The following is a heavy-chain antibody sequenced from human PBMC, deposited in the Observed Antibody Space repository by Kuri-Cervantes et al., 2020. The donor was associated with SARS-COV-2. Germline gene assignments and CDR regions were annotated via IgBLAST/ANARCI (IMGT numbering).Heavy chain of an antibody. CDR1: GFTFSDHY. V-gene: IGHV3-72*01. Sequence: GESLKISCAASGFTFSDHYMDWVRQAPGKGLEWVGRTRNKVNSYTTKYAASVKGRFTISRDDSKNSLYLQMNNLKTDDTAMYYCARVGFYSYYGMDVWGQGTTVTVSS. D-gene: IGHD2-15*01. CDR3: ARVGFYSYYGMDV. J-gene: IGHJ6*02. CDR2: TRNKVNSYTT.